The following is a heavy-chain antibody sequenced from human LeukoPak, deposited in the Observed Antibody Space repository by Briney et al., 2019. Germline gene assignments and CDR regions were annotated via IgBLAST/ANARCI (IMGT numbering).Heavy chain of an antibody. D-gene: IGHD2-2*01. V-gene: IGHV3-30*04. CDR3: AKGPIRGTAAAIDY. CDR2: ISYDGRNI. Sequence: GGSLRLSCAASGFTFSSYAMHWVRQAPGKGLEWVAVISYDGRNIHYPDSVKGRFTISRDISTDTLWLQMDSLRTEDTAVYYCAKGPIRGTAAAIDYWGQGTLVTVSS. J-gene: IGHJ4*02. CDR1: GFTFSSYA.